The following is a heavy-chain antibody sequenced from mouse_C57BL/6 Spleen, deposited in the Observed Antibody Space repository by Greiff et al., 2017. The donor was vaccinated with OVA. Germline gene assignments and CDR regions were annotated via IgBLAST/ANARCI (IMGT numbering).Heavy chain of an antibody. CDR2: LNPGSGGT. CDR3: ARAHYYGSGPYYDD. Sequence: QVQLQQSGAELVRPGTSVKVSCKASGYAFTNYLIEWVKQRPGQGLEWIGVLNPGSGGTNYNEKFKGKATLTADKSSSTAYMQLSSLTSEDSAVYFCARAHYYGSGPYYDDWGQGTTLTVAS. CDR1: GYAFTNYL. V-gene: IGHV1-54*01. D-gene: IGHD1-1*01. J-gene: IGHJ2*01.